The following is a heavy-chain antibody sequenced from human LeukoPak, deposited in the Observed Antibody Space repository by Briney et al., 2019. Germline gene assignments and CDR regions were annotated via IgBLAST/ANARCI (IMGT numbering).Heavy chain of an antibody. J-gene: IGHJ4*02. CDR3: ARANYYDSSGYDFDY. CDR1: GGSISSGGYY. D-gene: IGHD3-22*01. CDR2: IYYSGNT. Sequence: PSETLSLTCTVSGGSISSGGYYWSWIRQYPGKGLGWIGYIYYSGNTYYNPSLKSRITISVDTSKNQFSLKLNSVTAADTAVYYCARANYYDSSGYDFDYWGQGTLVTVSS. V-gene: IGHV4-31*03.